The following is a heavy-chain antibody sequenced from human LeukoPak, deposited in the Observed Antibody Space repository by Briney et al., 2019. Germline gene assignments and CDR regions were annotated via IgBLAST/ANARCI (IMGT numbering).Heavy chain of an antibody. CDR3: ARAPFYGSNSRGSFDP. D-gene: IGHD2/OR15-2a*01. CDR2: INHSGST. V-gene: IGHV4-34*01. CDR1: IESFSGYY. J-gene: IGHJ5*02. Sequence: SETLSLTCAVYIESFSGYYWTWIRRPPGKGLEWIGEINHSGSTNYNPSLKSRVTISADTSKNQFSLKLSSVTAADTAVYFCARAPFYGSNSRGSFDPWGQGTLVTVSS.